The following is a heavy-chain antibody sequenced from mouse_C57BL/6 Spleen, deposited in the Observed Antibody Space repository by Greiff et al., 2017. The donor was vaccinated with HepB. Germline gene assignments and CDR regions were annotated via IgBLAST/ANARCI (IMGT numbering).Heavy chain of an antibody. J-gene: IGHJ3*01. CDR2: INPNNGGT. Sequence: EVKLVESGPELVKPGASVKIPCKASGYTFTDYNMDWVKQSHGKSLEWIGDINPNNGGTIYNQKFKGKATLTVDKSSSTAYMELRSLTSEDTAVYYCARRAFYDYDSAWFAYWGQGTLVTVSA. V-gene: IGHV1-18*01. CDR3: ARRAFYDYDSAWFAY. D-gene: IGHD2-4*01. CDR1: GYTFTDYN.